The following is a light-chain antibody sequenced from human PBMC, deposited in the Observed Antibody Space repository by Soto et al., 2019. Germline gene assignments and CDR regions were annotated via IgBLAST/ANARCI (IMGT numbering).Light chain of an antibody. Sequence: QSALTQPAPVSGSPGQSITISCTGTSGDVGGYYYVSWYQQLPGKAPKLMISEVSNRPSGVSNRFSGSKSGNTASLTISGLQAEDEAAYYCSSYTAGGTIFGTGTKVTVL. V-gene: IGLV2-14*01. CDR1: SGDVGGYYY. CDR3: SSYTAGGTI. J-gene: IGLJ1*01. CDR2: EVS.